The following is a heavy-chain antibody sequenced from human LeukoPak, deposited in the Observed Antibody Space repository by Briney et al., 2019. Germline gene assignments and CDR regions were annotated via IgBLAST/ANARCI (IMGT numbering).Heavy chain of an antibody. J-gene: IGHJ6*02. V-gene: IGHV3-23*01. CDR3: AKGSRVRPYYYYGLDV. Sequence: GGSLRLSCAASRLTFSNYAMTWVRQAPGKGLEWVSTVSSNGDSTFYADSVKGRFTISRDNSKYTLYLQMNSLRAEDTAVYYCAKGSRVRPYYYYGLDVWGQGTTVTVSS. CDR2: VSSNGDST. CDR1: RLTFSNYA.